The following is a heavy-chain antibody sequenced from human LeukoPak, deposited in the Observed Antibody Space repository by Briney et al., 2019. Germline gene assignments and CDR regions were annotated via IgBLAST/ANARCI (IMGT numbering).Heavy chain of an antibody. V-gene: IGHV4-59*01. CDR1: DGSISHYY. CDR2: MYYSGST. Sequence: SETLSLTCTVFDGSISHYYWSWIRQPPGKGLEWIGYMYYSGSTYYNASLKSRVAISRDTTQNHFSLKLSSVTAADTAVYYSVSFPALGSNNDCFPPFDEWGQGTLVTASP. D-gene: IGHD2-21*01. J-gene: IGHJ4*02. CDR3: VSFPALGSNNDCFPPFDE.